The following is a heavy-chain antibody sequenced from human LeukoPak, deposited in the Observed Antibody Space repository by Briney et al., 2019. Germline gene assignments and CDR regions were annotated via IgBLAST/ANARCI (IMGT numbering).Heavy chain of an antibody. V-gene: IGHV4-34*01. CDR2: TNHSGST. D-gene: IGHD1-7*01. Sequence: SETLSLTCAVYGGSFSGYYWSWIRQPPGKGLEWIGETNHSGSTNYNPSLKSRVTISVDTSKNQFSLKLSSVTAADTAVYYCARGGAGFGWNYGRWFDPWGQGTLVTVSS. CDR3: ARGGAGFGWNYGRWFDP. J-gene: IGHJ5*02. CDR1: GGSFSGYY.